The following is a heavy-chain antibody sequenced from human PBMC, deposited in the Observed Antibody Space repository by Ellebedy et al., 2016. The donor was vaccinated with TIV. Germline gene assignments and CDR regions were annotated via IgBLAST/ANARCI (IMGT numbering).Heavy chain of an antibody. V-gene: IGHV3-30-3*02. CDR3: AKRSAAGKEAGAFDI. J-gene: IGHJ3*02. Sequence: GESLKISCVASGFTFRSYAMCWVRPAPGKGLEWVAVTSYDEINKYYADSVKGRFTISRDNSKNPLFLQMNSLRAEDTAVYYCAKRSAAGKEAGAFDIWGQGTMVTVSS. D-gene: IGHD6-13*01. CDR1: GFTFRSYA. CDR2: TSYDEINK.